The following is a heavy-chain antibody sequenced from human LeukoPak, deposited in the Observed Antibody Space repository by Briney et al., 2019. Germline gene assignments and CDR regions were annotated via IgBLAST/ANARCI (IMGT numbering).Heavy chain of an antibody. CDR1: GFTFSSYA. V-gene: IGHV3-30-3*01. Sequence: GRSLRLSCAASGFTFSSYAMHWVRQAPGKGLEWVAVISYDGSNKYYADSVKGRFTISRDNSKNTLYLQMNSLRAEDTAVYYCARDEAGSTTDYYYYMDVWGKGTTVTVSS. J-gene: IGHJ6*03. CDR3: ARDEAGSTTDYYYYMDV. D-gene: IGHD2-2*01. CDR2: ISYDGSNK.